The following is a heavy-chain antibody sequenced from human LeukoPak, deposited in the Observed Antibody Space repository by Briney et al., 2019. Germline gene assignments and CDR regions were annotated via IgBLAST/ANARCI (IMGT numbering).Heavy chain of an antibody. J-gene: IGHJ4*02. D-gene: IGHD3-9*01. CDR3: ASAYDILTGSRYYFDY. Sequence: PSETLCLTCTVSGGSMSSSSYYWGWIRQPPGKGLEWIGSIYYSGSTYYNPSLKSRVTISVDTSKNQFSLKLSSVTAADTAVYYCASAYDILTGSRYYFDYWGQGTLVTVSS. CDR1: GGSMSSSSYY. CDR2: IYYSGST. V-gene: IGHV4-39*01.